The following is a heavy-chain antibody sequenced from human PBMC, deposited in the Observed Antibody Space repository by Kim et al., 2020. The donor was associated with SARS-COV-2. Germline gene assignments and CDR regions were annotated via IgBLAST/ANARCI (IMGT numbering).Heavy chain of an antibody. CDR1: GGSISSSSYY. CDR2: IYYSGST. V-gene: IGHV4-39*07. Sequence: SETLSLTCTVSGGSISSSSYYWGWIRQPPGKGLEWIGSIYYSGSTYYNPSLKSRVTISVDTSKNQFSLKLSSVTAADTAVYYCARDSGDWGLDLDYWGQGTLVTVSS. CDR3: ARDSGDWGLDLDY. D-gene: IGHD7-27*01. J-gene: IGHJ4*02.